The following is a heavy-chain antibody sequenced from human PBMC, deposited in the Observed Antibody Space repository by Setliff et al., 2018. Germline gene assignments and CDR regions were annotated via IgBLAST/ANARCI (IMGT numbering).Heavy chain of an antibody. J-gene: IGHJ4*02. CDR3: ARRYNFWSGYLDY. Sequence: PSETLSLTCTVSGGSISSRYWSWIRQPPGKGLEWIGYIYYSGSTNYNPSLKSRVTISVDKSKNQFSLKLSSVTAADTAVYYCARRYNFWSGYLDYWGQGTLVTV. V-gene: IGHV4-59*11. CDR2: IYYSGST. CDR1: GGSISSRY. D-gene: IGHD3-3*01.